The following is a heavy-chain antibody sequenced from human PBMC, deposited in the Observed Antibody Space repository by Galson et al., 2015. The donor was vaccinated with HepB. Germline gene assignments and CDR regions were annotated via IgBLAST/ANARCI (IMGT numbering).Heavy chain of an antibody. CDR1: GFTFSSYG. CDR2: IPYDGSNK. V-gene: IGHV3-30*18. Sequence: SLRLSCAASGFTFSSYGMHWVRQAPGKGLEWVAVIPYDGSNKYYADSVKGRFTISRDNSKNTLYLQMNSLRAEDTAVYYCAKMGPGGSVDGMDVWGQGTTVTVSS. D-gene: IGHD5/OR15-5a*01. J-gene: IGHJ6*02. CDR3: AKMGPGGSVDGMDV.